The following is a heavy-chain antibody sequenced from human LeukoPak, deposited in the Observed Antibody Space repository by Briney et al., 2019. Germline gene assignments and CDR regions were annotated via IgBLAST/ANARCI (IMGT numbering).Heavy chain of an antibody. CDR1: GGSISPYY. J-gene: IGHJ4*02. CDR2: IYYTGSH. V-gene: IGHV4-59*01. Sequence: SETLSLTCTVSGGSISPYYWSWLRQPPGKGLEWIGYIYYTGSHYYNPSLRSRVTISIDTSKNHFSLILSSVTAADTAVYYCARGRGTAMGEWGQGTLVTVSS. D-gene: IGHD5-18*01. CDR3: ARGRGTAMGE.